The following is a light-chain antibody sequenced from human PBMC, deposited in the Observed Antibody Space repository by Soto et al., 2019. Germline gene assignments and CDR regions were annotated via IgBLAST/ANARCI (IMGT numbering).Light chain of an antibody. J-gene: IGKJ5*01. Sequence: EIVLTQSPGTLSLSPGERATLSCRASQSVSSNYLAWYQRKPGQAPRLLIYGASSRATGIPDRFSGSGSGTEFTLTISRLEPEDFAFYYCQQYGSSPPNFGQGTRLEMK. V-gene: IGKV3-20*01. CDR1: QSVSSNY. CDR2: GAS. CDR3: QQYGSSPPN.